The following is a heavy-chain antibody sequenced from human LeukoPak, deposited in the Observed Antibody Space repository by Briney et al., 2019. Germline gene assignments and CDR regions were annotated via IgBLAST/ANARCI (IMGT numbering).Heavy chain of an antibody. CDR3: ARRLVMTTVTNDGIDY. CDR1: GGSISSNNYY. CDR2: IYYSGST. J-gene: IGHJ4*02. D-gene: IGHD4-17*01. Sequence: PSETLSLTCTVSGGSISSNNYYWGWIRQPPGKGLEWIGTIYYSGSTYYNLSLKSRVTISVDTSKNQFSLKLSSVTAADTAVYYCARRLVMTTVTNDGIDYWGQGTLVIVSS. V-gene: IGHV4-39*01.